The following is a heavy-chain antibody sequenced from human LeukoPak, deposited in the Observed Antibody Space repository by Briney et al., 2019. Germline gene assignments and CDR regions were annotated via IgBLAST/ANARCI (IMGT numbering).Heavy chain of an antibody. Sequence: PGGSLRLSCAASGFTFSSYAMHWVRQAPGKGLEWVAVISYDGSNKYYADSVKGRFTISRDNSKNTLYLQMNSLRAEDTAVYYCASAEDGPNDYWGQGTLVTVSS. CDR2: ISYDGSNK. D-gene: IGHD5-24*01. CDR1: GFTFSSYA. J-gene: IGHJ4*02. CDR3: ASAEDGPNDY. V-gene: IGHV3-30-3*01.